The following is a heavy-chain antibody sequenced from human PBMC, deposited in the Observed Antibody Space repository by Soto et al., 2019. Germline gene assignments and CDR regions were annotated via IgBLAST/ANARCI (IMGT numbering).Heavy chain of an antibody. J-gene: IGHJ4*02. CDR2: ISAGGDRT. Sequence: EVQVSESGGGLVQPGGSLRLSCATSRFTFSHYPMNWVRQAPGKGLEWVSGISAGGDRTYYADSVKGRFTIFRDNSKNSVSLQMNSLRVEDTAVYYCARRVWGQGTLVTVSS. V-gene: IGHV3-23*01. CDR3: ARRV. CDR1: RFTFSHYP.